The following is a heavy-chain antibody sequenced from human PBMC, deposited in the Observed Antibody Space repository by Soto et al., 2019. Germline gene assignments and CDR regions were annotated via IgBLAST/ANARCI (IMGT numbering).Heavy chain of an antibody. Sequence: PGGSLRLSCAASGFTFSSYSMNWVRQAPGKGLEWVSSISSSSSYIYYADSVKGRFTISRDNAKNSLYRQMNSLRAEDTAVYYCARDSVVVTAPTRRYYYYYGMDVWGQGTTVTVSS. CDR3: ARDSVVVTAPTRRYYYYYGMDV. V-gene: IGHV3-21*01. CDR2: ISSSSSYI. CDR1: GFTFSSYS. D-gene: IGHD2-21*02. J-gene: IGHJ6*02.